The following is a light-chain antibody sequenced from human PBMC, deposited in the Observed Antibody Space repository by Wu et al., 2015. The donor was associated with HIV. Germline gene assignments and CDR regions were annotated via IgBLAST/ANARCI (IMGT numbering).Light chain of an antibody. Sequence: EIVLTQSPGTLSLSPGRRATLSCRASQSIDSDLGWYQQRPGQAPRLLIYDASNRATGIPDRFSGSGSGTEFTLTISRLEPEDFAVYYCQQYGSSFGQGTRVDIK. CDR3: QQYGSS. J-gene: IGKJ1*01. CDR1: QSIDSD. CDR2: DAS. V-gene: IGKV3-20*01.